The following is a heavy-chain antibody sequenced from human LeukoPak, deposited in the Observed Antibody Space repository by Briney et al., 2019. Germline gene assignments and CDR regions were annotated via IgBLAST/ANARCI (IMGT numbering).Heavy chain of an antibody. V-gene: IGHV3-74*01. D-gene: IGHD6-13*01. CDR3: AKSRYSSSWSFFDY. CDR2: INSDGSST. J-gene: IGHJ4*02. CDR1: GFTFSSYW. Sequence: GGSLRLSCAASGFTFSSYWMHWVRQAPGKGLVWVSRINSDGSSTSYADSVKGRFTISRDNAKNSLYLQMNSLRAEDTALYYCAKSRYSSSWSFFDYWGQGTLVTVSS.